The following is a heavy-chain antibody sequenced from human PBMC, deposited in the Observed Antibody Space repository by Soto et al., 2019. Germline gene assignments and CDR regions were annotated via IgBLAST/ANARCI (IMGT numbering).Heavy chain of an antibody. J-gene: IGHJ6*02. CDR2: IIPIFGTA. D-gene: IGHD1-20*01. CDR1: GGTFSSYA. CDR3: TLITGTWLDYYYYGMDV. Sequence: QVQLVQSGAEVKKPGSSVKVSCKASGGTFSSYAISWVRQAPGQGLEWMGGIIPIFGTANYAQKVQGRVTITGDESTSTAYMELSSLRSEATAVYYCTLITGTWLDYYYYGMDVWGQGTTVTVSS. V-gene: IGHV1-69*01.